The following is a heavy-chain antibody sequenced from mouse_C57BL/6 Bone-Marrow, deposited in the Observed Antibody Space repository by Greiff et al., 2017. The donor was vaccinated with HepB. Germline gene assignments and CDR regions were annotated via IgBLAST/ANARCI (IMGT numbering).Heavy chain of an antibody. Sequence: EVKLQESGGGLVQPGGSMKLSCVASGFTFSNYWMNWVRQSPEKGLEWVAQIRLKSDNYATHYAESVKGRFTISRDDSKSRVYLQMNNLRAEDTGIYYCTARLITTVVATDVWGTGTTVTVSS. CDR1: GFTFSNYW. D-gene: IGHD1-1*01. CDR2: IRLKSDNYAT. J-gene: IGHJ1*03. V-gene: IGHV6-3*01. CDR3: TARLITTVVATDV.